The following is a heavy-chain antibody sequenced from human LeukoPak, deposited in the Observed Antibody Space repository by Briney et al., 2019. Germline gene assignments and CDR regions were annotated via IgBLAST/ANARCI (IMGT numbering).Heavy chain of an antibody. D-gene: IGHD6-19*01. CDR2: ISGSGGST. J-gene: IGHJ5*02. CDR1: GYTFSSYA. V-gene: IGHV3-23*01. Sequence: SCKASGYTFSSYAMSWVRQAPGKGLEWVSAISGSGGSTYYADSVKGRFTISRDNSKNTLYLQMNSLRAEDTAVYYCAKGYSSAPGWFDPWGQGTLVTVSS. CDR3: AKGYSSAPGWFDP.